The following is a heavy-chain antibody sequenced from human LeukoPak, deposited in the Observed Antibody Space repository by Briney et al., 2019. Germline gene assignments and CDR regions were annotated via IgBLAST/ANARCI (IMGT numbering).Heavy chain of an antibody. CDR2: ISAYNGNT. D-gene: IGHD3-9*01. Sequence: ASVKVSCKVSGYTLTGLSMHWVRQAPGQGLEWMGWISAYNGNTNYAQKLQGRVTMTTDTSTSTAYMELRSLRSDDTAVYYCARASTAHYDILTGYLYYFDYWGQGTLVTVSS. J-gene: IGHJ4*02. CDR3: ARASTAHYDILTGYLYYFDY. CDR1: GYTLTGLS. V-gene: IGHV1-18*01.